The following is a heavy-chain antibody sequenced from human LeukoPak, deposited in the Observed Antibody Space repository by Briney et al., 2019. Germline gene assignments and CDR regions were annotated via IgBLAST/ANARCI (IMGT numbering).Heavy chain of an antibody. D-gene: IGHD3-10*01. CDR1: GSRFTSYW. Sequence: GASLRISCKGSGSRFTSYWISWVRRMPGKGLEWMGRIDPSDSYTNYSPSFQGHVTISADKSISTAYLQWSSLKASDTAMYYCARHGYYYGSGSSWFDPWGQGTLVTVSS. J-gene: IGHJ5*02. CDR3: ARHGYYYGSGSSWFDP. CDR2: IDPSDSYT. V-gene: IGHV5-10-1*01.